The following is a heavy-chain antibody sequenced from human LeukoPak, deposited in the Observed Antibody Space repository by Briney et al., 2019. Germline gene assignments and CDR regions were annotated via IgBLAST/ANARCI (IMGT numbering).Heavy chain of an antibody. Sequence: PSETLSLTCTVSGGSISSYYWGWIRQPPGKGLEWIGSIYHSGSTYYNPSLKSRVTISVDTSKNQFSLKLSSVTAADTAVYYCARGGVVGATTPFDYWGQGTLVTVSS. CDR2: IYHSGST. CDR1: GGSISSYY. J-gene: IGHJ4*02. V-gene: IGHV4-39*07. D-gene: IGHD1-26*01. CDR3: ARGGVVGATTPFDY.